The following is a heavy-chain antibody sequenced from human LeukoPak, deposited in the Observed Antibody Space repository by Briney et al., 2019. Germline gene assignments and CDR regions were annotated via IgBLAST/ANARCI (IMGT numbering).Heavy chain of an antibody. D-gene: IGHD5-12*01. Sequence: GRSLRLSCAASGFTFSSCAIHWVRQAPGKGLEWVAFISYDGTYKYYGDSVKGGFTISRDNSKNTLYLQMGSLRVEDTAVYYCARGAIPYGYSGYDYHDYWGQGTLVTVSS. V-gene: IGHV3-30*15. CDR3: ARGAIPYGYSGYDYHDY. CDR1: GFTFSSCA. CDR2: ISYDGTYK. J-gene: IGHJ4*02.